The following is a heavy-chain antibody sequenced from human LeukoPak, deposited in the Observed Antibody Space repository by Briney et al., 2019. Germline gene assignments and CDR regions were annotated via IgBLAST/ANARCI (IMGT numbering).Heavy chain of an antibody. Sequence: SETLSLTCTVSGGSISSYYWSWIRQPPGKGLEWIGYIYTSGSTNYNPSLKSRVTISVDTSKNQFSLKLNSVTAADTAVYYCARRYYDFWSGYYYFDYWGQGTLVTVSS. D-gene: IGHD3-3*01. V-gene: IGHV4-4*09. CDR1: GGSISSYY. CDR2: IYTSGST. J-gene: IGHJ4*02. CDR3: ARRYYDFWSGYYYFDY.